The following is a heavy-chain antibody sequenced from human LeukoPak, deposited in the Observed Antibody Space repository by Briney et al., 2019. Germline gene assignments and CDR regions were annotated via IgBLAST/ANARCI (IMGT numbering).Heavy chain of an antibody. CDR3: ARDGGGSGSYYPTHYYYYYYMDV. CDR1: GGSISSGSYY. J-gene: IGHJ6*03. V-gene: IGHV4-61*02. D-gene: IGHD3-10*01. Sequence: PSQTLPLTCTVSGGSISSGSYYWSWIRQPAGKGLEWVGRIYTSGSTNYNPSLKSRVTMSVDTSKNQFSLKLSSVTAADTAVYYCARDGGGSGSYYPTHYYYYYYMDVWGKGTTVTVSS. CDR2: IYTSGST.